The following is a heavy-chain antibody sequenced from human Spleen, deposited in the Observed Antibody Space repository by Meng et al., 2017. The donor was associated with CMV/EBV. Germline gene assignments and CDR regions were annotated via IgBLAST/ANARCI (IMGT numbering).Heavy chain of an antibody. D-gene: IGHD2-2*01. Sequence: GGSLRLSCAASGFTFSSYWMHWVRQVPGKGLVWVSRINGDAISTTYADSVKGRFTISRDNAKNSLYLQMNSLRAEDTAVYYCARDSSYCSSTSCNRLDYWGQGTLVTVSS. CDR2: INGDAIST. CDR1: GFTFSSYW. J-gene: IGHJ4*02. CDR3: ARDSSYCSSTSCNRLDY. V-gene: IGHV3-74*01.